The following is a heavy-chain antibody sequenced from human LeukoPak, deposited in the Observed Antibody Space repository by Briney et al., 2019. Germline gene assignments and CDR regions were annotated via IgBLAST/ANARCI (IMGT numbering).Heavy chain of an antibody. CDR3: ARGQLLWFGEFRNYYYMDV. CDR2: IIPISGTT. CDR1: GGTFSSSYA. D-gene: IGHD3-10*01. Sequence: GASVKVSCKASGGTFSSSYAISWVRQAPGQGLEWMGDIIPISGTTNYAQKFQGRATMTRDTSISTAYMELSRLRSDDTAVYYCARGQLLWFGEFRNYYYMDVWGKGTTVTVSS. J-gene: IGHJ6*03. V-gene: IGHV1-69*05.